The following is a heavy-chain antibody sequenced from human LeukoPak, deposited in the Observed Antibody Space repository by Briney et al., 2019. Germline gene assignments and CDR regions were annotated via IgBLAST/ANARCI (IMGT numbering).Heavy chain of an antibody. V-gene: IGHV3-53*01. D-gene: IGHD6-13*01. CDR1: GFTVSSNY. Sequence: GGSLRLSCAASGFTVSSNYMSWVRQAPGKELEWVSVIYSGGSTYYADSVKGRFTISRDNSKNTLYLQMNSLRAEDTAVYYCARVLAAAGTFGGYYFDYWGQGTLVTVSS. J-gene: IGHJ4*02. CDR3: ARVLAAAGTFGGYYFDY. CDR2: IYSGGST.